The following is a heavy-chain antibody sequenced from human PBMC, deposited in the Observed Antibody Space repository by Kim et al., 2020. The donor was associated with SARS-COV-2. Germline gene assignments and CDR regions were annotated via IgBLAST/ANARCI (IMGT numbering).Heavy chain of an antibody. V-gene: IGHV3-33*06. CDR3: AKDLRGGSCLDY. Sequence: GGSLRLSCAASGFTFSSYGMHWVRQAPGKGLEWVAVIWYDGSNKYYADSVKGRFTISRDNSKNTLYLQMNSLRAEDTAVYYCAKDLRGGSCLDYWGQGTLVTVSS. J-gene: IGHJ4*02. CDR2: IWYDGSNK. D-gene: IGHD2-15*01. CDR1: GFTFSSYG.